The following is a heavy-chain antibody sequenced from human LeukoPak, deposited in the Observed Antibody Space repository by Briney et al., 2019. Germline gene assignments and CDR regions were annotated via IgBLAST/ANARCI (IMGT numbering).Heavy chain of an antibody. CDR3: AKWGGYDPKLYYYYGMDV. CDR1: GFTFSSYE. D-gene: IGHD5-12*01. V-gene: IGHV3-48*03. Sequence: GGSLRLSCAASGFTFSSYEMNWVRQAPGKGLEWVSYISSSGSTIYYADSVKGRFTISRDNSKNTLYLQMNSLRAEDTAVYYCAKWGGYDPKLYYYYGMDVWGQGTTVTVSS. CDR2: ISSSGSTI. J-gene: IGHJ6*02.